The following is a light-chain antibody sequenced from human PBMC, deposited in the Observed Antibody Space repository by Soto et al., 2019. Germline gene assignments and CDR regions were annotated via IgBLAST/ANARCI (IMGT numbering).Light chain of an antibody. J-gene: IGKJ5*01. CDR1: QSVSSY. Sequence: EIVMTQSPATLSVSPGERATLSCRASQSVSSYLAWYQQKPGQAPRLLIYDASNRATGIPARFSGSGSGTDFTLTISSLEPEDFAVYYCQQHSNWPITFGQGTRLEI. V-gene: IGKV3-11*01. CDR3: QQHSNWPIT. CDR2: DAS.